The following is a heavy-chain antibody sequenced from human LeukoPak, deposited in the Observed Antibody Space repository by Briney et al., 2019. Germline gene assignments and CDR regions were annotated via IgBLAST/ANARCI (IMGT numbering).Heavy chain of an antibody. CDR2: INHSGST. Sequence: SETLSLTCVVYGGSFSGHYWSWIRQPPGKGLEWIGEINHSGSTYYSPSLKSRVTISLDTSRNQFSLKLNSVTAADTAVYYCAKSNGYGLIDIWGQGTMVTVSS. CDR1: GGSFSGHY. J-gene: IGHJ3*02. CDR3: AKSNGYGLIDI. V-gene: IGHV4-34*01. D-gene: IGHD3-10*01.